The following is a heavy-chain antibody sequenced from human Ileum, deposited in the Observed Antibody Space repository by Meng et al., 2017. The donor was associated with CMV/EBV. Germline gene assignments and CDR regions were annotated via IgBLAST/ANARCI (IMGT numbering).Heavy chain of an antibody. J-gene: IGHJ5*02. CDR2: IYYNVTT. Sequence: SETLSLTCTVSGGSISSYYWSWIRQPPGQGLEWIGYIYYNVTTNHNPSLRRPVIMSVDTSTNQFHLQLTPVTAAATAVYYCARACHHYGSSTHNWFDPWGQGILVTVSS. D-gene: IGHD3-10*01. CDR1: GGSISSYY. CDR3: ARACHHYGSSTHNWFDP. V-gene: IGHV4-59*01.